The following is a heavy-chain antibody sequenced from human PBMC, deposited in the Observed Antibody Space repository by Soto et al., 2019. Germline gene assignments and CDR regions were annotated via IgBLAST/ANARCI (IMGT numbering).Heavy chain of an antibody. Sequence: SETLSLTCTVSCGSISSSSYYWGWIRQPPGKGLEWIGSIYYSGSTYYNPSLKSRVTISVDTSKNQFSLKLSSVTAADTAVYYCARQEMASPYYFDYWGQGTLVTVSS. V-gene: IGHV4-39*01. CDR2: IYYSGST. CDR1: CGSISSSSYY. D-gene: IGHD5-12*01. J-gene: IGHJ4*02. CDR3: ARQEMASPYYFDY.